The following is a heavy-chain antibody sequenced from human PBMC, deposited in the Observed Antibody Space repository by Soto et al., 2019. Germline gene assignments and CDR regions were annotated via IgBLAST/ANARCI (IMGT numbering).Heavy chain of an antibody. J-gene: IGHJ4*02. CDR3: SRPGYSNYDSDY. V-gene: IGHV3-73*02. Sequence: EVQLVESGGGLVQPGGSLKLSCAASGFTLSGSVIYWVRQPSGEGLEWVGRIRSRSNGYATAYAASVRGRFTISRDDSKNTTYLQMNSLKPEDAAVYYCSRPGYSNYDSDYWGQGTLVTVSS. CDR1: GFTLSGSV. CDR2: IRSRSNGYAT. D-gene: IGHD5-12*01.